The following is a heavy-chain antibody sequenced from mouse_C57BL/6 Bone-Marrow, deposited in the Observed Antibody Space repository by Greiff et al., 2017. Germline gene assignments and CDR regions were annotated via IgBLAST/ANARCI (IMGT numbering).Heavy chain of an antibody. J-gene: IGHJ3*01. D-gene: IGHD2-10*02. CDR3: ARGGYGNYRFAY. Sequence: QVQLQQSGTELVKPGASVKLSCKASGYTFTSHWMHWVKQRPGQGLEWIGNINPSNGSTNYNEKFKGKATLTVDKSSSTAYMQLSSLTSEDSAVYYCARGGYGNYRFAYWGQGTLVTVSA. CDR1: GYTFTSHW. V-gene: IGHV1-53*01. CDR2: INPSNGST.